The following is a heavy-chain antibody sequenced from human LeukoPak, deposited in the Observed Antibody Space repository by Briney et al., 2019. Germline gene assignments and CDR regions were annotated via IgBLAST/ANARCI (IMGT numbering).Heavy chain of an antibody. J-gene: IGHJ4*02. CDR2: IKGDASST. Sequence: PGGSLRLSCAASGFTFSSNWMHWVRQAPGKGLVWVSRIKGDASSTSYADSVKGRFTISRDNAKNTLFLQMNSLRAEDTAVYYCVRDGVGAPPFDYWGQGALVTVSS. CDR1: GFTFSSNW. CDR3: VRDGVGAPPFDY. D-gene: IGHD1-26*01. V-gene: IGHV3-74*01.